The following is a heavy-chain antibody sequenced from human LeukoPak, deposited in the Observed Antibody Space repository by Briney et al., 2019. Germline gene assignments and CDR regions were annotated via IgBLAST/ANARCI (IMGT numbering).Heavy chain of an antibody. Sequence: SETLSLTCAVYGGSFSGYYWSWIRQPPGKGLEWIGEINHSGSTNYNPSLKSRVTISVDTSKNQFSLKLSSVTAADTAVYYCARDYARLDAFDIRGQGTMVTVSS. D-gene: IGHD4-17*01. J-gene: IGHJ3*02. CDR2: INHSGST. CDR1: GGSFSGYY. CDR3: ARDYARLDAFDI. V-gene: IGHV4-34*01.